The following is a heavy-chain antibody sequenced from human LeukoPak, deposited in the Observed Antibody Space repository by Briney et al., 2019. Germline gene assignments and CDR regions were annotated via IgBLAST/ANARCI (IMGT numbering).Heavy chain of an antibody. CDR3: TSAREELLLDY. CDR2: IRSKANNYAT. CDR1: GFTFSGSA. V-gene: IGHV3-73*01. D-gene: IGHD1-7*01. J-gene: IGHJ4*02. Sequence: GGSLRLSCAASGFTFSGSAMHWVRQASGKGLEWVGRIRSKANNYATTYPAWVKGRFTISRDDSKNTAYLQMNSLKTEDTAVYYCTSAREELLLDYWGQGTLVTVSS.